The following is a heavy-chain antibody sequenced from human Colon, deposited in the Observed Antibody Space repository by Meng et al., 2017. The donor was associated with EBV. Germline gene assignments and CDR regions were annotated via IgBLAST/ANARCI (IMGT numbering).Heavy chain of an antibody. CDR2: IHYSGST. CDR3: ARYVFDSSSLYSNWFDP. J-gene: IGHJ5*02. D-gene: IGHD3-22*01. Sequence: QVQLQESGPGLVKPXXXLSLTCTVSGGSISSGTYYWGWIRQLPGKGLEWIAYIHYSGSTYYSPSLKSRVTISVDTSKNQLSLKLSSMTAADTAVYYCARYVFDSSSLYSNWFDPWGPGTLVTVSS. CDR1: GGSISSGTYY. V-gene: IGHV4-31*03.